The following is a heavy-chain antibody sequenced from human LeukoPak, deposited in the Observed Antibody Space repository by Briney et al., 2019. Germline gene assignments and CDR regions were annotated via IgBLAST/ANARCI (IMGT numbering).Heavy chain of an antibody. CDR3: ARGTWSSSIDY. D-gene: IGHD6-6*01. Sequence: PSETLSLTCTVSGGSISGYYWSWIRQPPGKGLEYIGYIYYGGTYYNPSLKSRVTISVDTSKNQFSLKLSSVTAADTAVYYCARGTWSSSIDYWGQGTLVTVSS. CDR1: GGSISGYY. V-gene: IGHV4-30-4*08. CDR2: IYYGGT. J-gene: IGHJ4*02.